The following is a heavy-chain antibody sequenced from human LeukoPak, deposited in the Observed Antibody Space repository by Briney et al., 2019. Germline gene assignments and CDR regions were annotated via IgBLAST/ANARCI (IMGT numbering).Heavy chain of an antibody. Sequence: ASVKVSCKASGYTFTSYYMHWVRQAPGQGLEWMGIINPSGGSTSYAQKFQGRVTMTRNTSISTAYMELSSLRSEDTAVYYCARGGYSGYDFLDWGQGTLVTVSS. CDR2: INPSGGST. V-gene: IGHV1-46*01. D-gene: IGHD5-12*01. CDR1: GYTFTSYY. CDR3: ARGGYSGYDFLD. J-gene: IGHJ4*02.